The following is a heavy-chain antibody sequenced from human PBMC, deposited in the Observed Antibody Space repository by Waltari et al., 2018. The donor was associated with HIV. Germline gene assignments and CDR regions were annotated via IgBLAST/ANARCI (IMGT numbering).Heavy chain of an antibody. CDR1: GFTFSSYA. Sequence: EVQLLESGGGLVQPGGSLRLSCAASGFTFSSYAMSWVRQAPGRGVEWVSGISSGCISRYYADAVKGRFTIYRDNSKNTLYLQMNSLRAEDTALFYCAKEGGNYGPWYVDLWGRGTLVTVSS. D-gene: IGHD1-7*01. CDR2: ISSGCISR. CDR3: AKEGGNYGPWYVDL. V-gene: IGHV3-23*01. J-gene: IGHJ2*01.